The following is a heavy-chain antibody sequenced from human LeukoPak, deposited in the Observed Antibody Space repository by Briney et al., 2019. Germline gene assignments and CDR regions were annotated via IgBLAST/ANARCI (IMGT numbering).Heavy chain of an antibody. V-gene: IGHV1-46*01. CDR3: ARDIYYYDSNGYPSGAFDI. Sequence: ASVKVSCKASGGTFSNYAISWVRQAPGQGLEWMGIINPSGGSTRYAQKFQGRVTMTRDTSTSTVYMELSSLRSEDTAVYYCARDIYYYDSNGYPSGAFDIWGQGTMVTVSS. D-gene: IGHD3-22*01. J-gene: IGHJ3*02. CDR1: GGTFSNYA. CDR2: INPSGGST.